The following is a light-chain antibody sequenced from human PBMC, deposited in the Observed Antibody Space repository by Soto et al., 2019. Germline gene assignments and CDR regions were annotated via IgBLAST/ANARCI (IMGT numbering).Light chain of an antibody. Sequence: DIVLTQSPSTLSLSPGGRVTLSCRASQSVSSWLAWYQQKPGQAPRLLIYDASTMATGIPARFSGSGSGTEFTLTISSLEPEDFAVYYCQQRSNWWITFGQGTRLEIK. CDR3: QQRSNWWIT. V-gene: IGKV3-11*01. CDR1: QSVSSW. J-gene: IGKJ5*01. CDR2: DAS.